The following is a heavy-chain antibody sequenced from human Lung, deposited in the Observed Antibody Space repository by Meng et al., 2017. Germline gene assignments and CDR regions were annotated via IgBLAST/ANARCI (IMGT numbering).Heavy chain of an antibody. D-gene: IGHD4-11*01. CDR2: INHSGST. CDR1: GGSFSDYY. J-gene: IGHJ4*02. V-gene: IGHV4-34*01. Sequence: LQQWGAGLLKPSETLSLTCVVSGGSFSDYYWSWIRQPPGKGLERIGEINHSGSTNYNPSLESRATISVDTSQNNLSLKLSSVTAADSAVYYCARGPTTMAHDFDYWGQGTLVTVSS. CDR3: ARGPTTMAHDFDY.